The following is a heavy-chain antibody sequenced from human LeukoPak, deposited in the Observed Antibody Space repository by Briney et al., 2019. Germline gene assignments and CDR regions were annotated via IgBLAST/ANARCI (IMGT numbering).Heavy chain of an antibody. CDR2: VNPTPGDT. V-gene: IGHV1-46*01. CDR3: ARYRFSAVWDGGWHALDI. Sequence: GASVTVSCKASGYIFTSCYMHWVRQAPGQGLERVGIVNPTPGDTTYAQNFQGRLTMTRDMTTSTGYMEPSSLTSEDTAVFYCARYRFSAVWDGGWHALDIWGQGTVVTVS. J-gene: IGHJ3*02. CDR1: GYIFTSCY. D-gene: IGHD5-24*01.